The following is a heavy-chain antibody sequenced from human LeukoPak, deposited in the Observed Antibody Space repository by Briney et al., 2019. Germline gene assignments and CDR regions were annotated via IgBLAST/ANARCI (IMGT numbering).Heavy chain of an antibody. CDR1: GGSISRYY. V-gene: IGHV4-4*07. J-gene: IGHJ3*02. CDR3: ARAGGEEVAAAFDI. D-gene: IGHD2-15*01. CDR2: IYTSGST. Sequence: SQTRSPTCTVSGGSISRYYWGWIRQPAGKGLEWIGRIYTSGSTNYNPYLNSRVTMSVDSSKSQFSLTLSSVTAADTAVYCCARAGGEEVAAAFDIWGQGTMVTVSS.